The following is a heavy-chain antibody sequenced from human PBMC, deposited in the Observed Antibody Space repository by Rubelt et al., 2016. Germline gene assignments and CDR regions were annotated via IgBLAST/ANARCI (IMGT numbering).Heavy chain of an antibody. Sequence: QVQLQESGPGLVKPSETLSLTCTVSGYSISSGYYWGWIRQPPGKGLEWIGYIYYSATTYYNPSLKSRVTLSVDRYKNQFPLQLCAVTVADTAGYYCARRGIAAGETYYYYYMDVWGKGTTVTVSS. J-gene: IGHJ6*03. CDR2: IYYSATT. CDR1: GYSISSGYY. V-gene: IGHV4-38-2*02. D-gene: IGHD6-13*01. CDR3: ARRGIAAGETYYYYYMDV.